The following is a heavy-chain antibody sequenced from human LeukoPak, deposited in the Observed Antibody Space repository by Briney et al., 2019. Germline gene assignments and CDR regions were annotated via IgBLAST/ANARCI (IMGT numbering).Heavy chain of an antibody. CDR3: ARADCSSSSCYTVAH. D-gene: IGHD2-2*02. CDR1: GFTFNSYA. Sequence: GGSLRLSCAASGFTFNSYAMQWVRQAPGEGLEYVSGISSDGDTTYYANSVKERFIISRDNSRNMLYLQMGRLRPEDMAVYYCARADCSSSSCYTVAHWGQGTLVTVSS. J-gene: IGHJ1*01. V-gene: IGHV3-64*01. CDR2: ISSDGDTT.